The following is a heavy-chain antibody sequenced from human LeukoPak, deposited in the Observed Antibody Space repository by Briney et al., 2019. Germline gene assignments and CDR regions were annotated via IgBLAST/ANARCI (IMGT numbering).Heavy chain of an antibody. CDR2: IYSGGST. CDR3: ARASSGYVWYY. V-gene: IGHV3-53*01. J-gene: IGHJ4*02. D-gene: IGHD5-12*01. Sequence: EWVSVIYSGGSTYYANSVKGRFTISRDNSKNTLYLQMNSLRAEDTAVYYCARASSGYVWYYWGQGTLVTVSS.